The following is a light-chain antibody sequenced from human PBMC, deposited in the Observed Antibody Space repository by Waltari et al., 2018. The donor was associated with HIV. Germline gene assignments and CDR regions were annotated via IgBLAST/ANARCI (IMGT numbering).Light chain of an antibody. V-gene: IGKV3-20*01. Sequence: ENVLTQSPGTLSLSPGERATLSCRASQSVISNFFAWYQQKPGQPPQLLIYGASTRATGIPDRFSGSGSGTDFTLTISRLEAEDAAVYYCQQYVSSPTFGQGTKVEI. CDR1: QSVISNF. J-gene: IGKJ1*01. CDR3: QQYVSSPT. CDR2: GAS.